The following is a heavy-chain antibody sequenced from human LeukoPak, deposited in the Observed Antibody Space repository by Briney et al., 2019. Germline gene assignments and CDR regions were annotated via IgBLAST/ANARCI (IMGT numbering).Heavy chain of an antibody. CDR1: GFTFSSYA. CDR3: AKDRCYYDSSGYPLAFDI. J-gene: IGHJ3*02. V-gene: IGHV3-23*01. CDR2: ISGSGGST. D-gene: IGHD3-22*01. Sequence: GGSLRLSCAASGFTFSSYAMSWVRQAPGKGLEWVSAISGSGGSTYYADSVKGRFTISRDNSKNTLYLQMNSLRAEDTAVYYCAKDRCYYDSSGYPLAFDIWGQGTMVTVSS.